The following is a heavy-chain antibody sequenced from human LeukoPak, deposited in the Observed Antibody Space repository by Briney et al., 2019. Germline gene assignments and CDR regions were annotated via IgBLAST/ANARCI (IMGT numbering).Heavy chain of an antibody. CDR1: GASISSDY. V-gene: IGHV4-4*07. J-gene: IGHJ4*02. CDR2: IYSSGSP. D-gene: IGHD6-19*01. Sequence: SETLSLTCAVSGASISSDYWSWIRQPAGKGLEWIGRIYSSGSPNYNPSLKSRVTISVDTSKNQFSLKLSSVTAADTAVYYCARYEAVAGVFDYWGQGTLVTASS. CDR3: ARYEAVAGVFDY.